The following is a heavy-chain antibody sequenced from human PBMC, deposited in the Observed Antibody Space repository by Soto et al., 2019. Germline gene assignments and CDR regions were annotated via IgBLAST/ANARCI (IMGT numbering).Heavy chain of an antibody. CDR3: ARPYSGSYQGSSWFDL. CDR2: LIPIFATT. Sequence: SGKVCFKASGGPFSRYAINLVRQAPGQGLEWMGGLIPIFATTNYAQKFQGRVTITADESTSTAYMELSSLRSEDTAIYYCARPYSGSYQGSSWFDLWGQGTMVTVSS. V-gene: IGHV1-69*13. J-gene: IGHJ5*02. CDR1: GGPFSRYA. D-gene: IGHD1-26*01.